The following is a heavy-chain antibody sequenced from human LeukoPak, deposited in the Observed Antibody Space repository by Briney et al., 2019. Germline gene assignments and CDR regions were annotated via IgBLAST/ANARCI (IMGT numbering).Heavy chain of an antibody. J-gene: IGHJ4*02. D-gene: IGHD3-3*01. CDR3: ARGHYDHA. CDR2: IRYEGDDE. CDR1: GFTFSSYG. V-gene: IGHV3-30*02. Sequence: GGSLRLSCAASGFTFSSYGMHWVRQAPGKGLEWVAFIRYEGDDEYYADSVKGRFTISRDNAKNSLYLQMNNLRAEDTAVYYCARGHYDHAWGRGTLVTVSS.